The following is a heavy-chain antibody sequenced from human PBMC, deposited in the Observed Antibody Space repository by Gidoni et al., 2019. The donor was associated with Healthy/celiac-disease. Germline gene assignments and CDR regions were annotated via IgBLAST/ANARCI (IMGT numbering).Heavy chain of an antibody. Sequence: QVQLVQSGAEVKKPGASVKVSCKASGYTFTRYYMHWVRQAPGQGLEWMGIINPSGGSTSYAQKFQGRVTMTRDTSTSTVYMELSSLRSEDTAVYYCAREMSLHPDYYYYGMDVWGQGTTVTVSS. CDR3: AREMSLHPDYYYYGMDV. V-gene: IGHV1-46*01. J-gene: IGHJ6*02. CDR1: GYTFTRYY. CDR2: INPSGGST.